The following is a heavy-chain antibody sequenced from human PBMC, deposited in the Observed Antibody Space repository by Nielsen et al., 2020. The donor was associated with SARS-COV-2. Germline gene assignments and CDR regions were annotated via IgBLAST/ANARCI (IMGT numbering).Heavy chain of an antibody. CDR3: ARGSGYYRGNFDS. V-gene: IGHV4-59*01. Sequence: SETLSLTCAVYGGSFSGYYWSWIRQPPGKGLEWLGYIYYSGSSNYNPSLKSPATISVDTSKNQFSLKLSSVTTADTAVYYCARGSGYYRGNFDSWGQGTLVTVSS. D-gene: IGHD3-3*01. CDR2: IYYSGSS. J-gene: IGHJ4*02. CDR1: GGSFSGYY.